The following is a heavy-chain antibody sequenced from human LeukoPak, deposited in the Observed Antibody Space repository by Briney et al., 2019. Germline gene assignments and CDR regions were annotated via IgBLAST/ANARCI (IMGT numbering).Heavy chain of an antibody. V-gene: IGHV3-66*01. J-gene: IGHJ4*02. D-gene: IGHD1-1*01. CDR2: IYSGGST. Sequence: GGSLRLSCAASGFTVSSNYMSWVRQAPGKGLEWVSVIYSGGSTYYADSVKGRFTISRDNAKNTLYLQMNSLRAEDTAIYYCARDLTWNLDYWGQGTLVTVSS. CDR3: ARDLTWNLDY. CDR1: GFTVSSNY.